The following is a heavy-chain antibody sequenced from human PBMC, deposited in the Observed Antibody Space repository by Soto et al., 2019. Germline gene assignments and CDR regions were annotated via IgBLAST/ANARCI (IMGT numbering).Heavy chain of an antibody. Sequence: EVQLVESGGGLVQPGRSLRLSCAASGFTFDDYAMHWVRQAPGKGLEWVSGISWNSGSIGYADSVKGRFTISRDNAKNSLYLQMNSLRAEDTALYYCATHLDYGDNPPAFDIWGQGTMVTVSS. CDR2: ISWNSGSI. J-gene: IGHJ3*02. CDR3: ATHLDYGDNPPAFDI. V-gene: IGHV3-9*01. CDR1: GFTFDDYA. D-gene: IGHD4-17*01.